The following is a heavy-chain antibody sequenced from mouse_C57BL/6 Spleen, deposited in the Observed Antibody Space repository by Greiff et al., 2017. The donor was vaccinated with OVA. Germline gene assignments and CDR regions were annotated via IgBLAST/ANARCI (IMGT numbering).Heavy chain of an antibody. J-gene: IGHJ2*01. V-gene: IGHV1-82*01. CDR3: ASLWELGKDY. Sequence: QVQLKQSGPELVKPGASVKISRKASGYAFSSPWMNWVKQRPGKGPEWIGRIYPGDGDTNYNGKFKGKAPLTSDKSSSTAYMQLSNLTSEDSAVYFCASLWELGKDYWGQGTTLTVSS. D-gene: IGHD4-1*01. CDR2: IYPGDGDT. CDR1: GYAFSSPW.